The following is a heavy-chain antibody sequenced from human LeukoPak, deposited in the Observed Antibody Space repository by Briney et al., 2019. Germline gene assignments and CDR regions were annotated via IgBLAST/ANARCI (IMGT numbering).Heavy chain of an antibody. V-gene: IGHV1-69*13. J-gene: IGHJ4*02. CDR2: IIPIFGTA. CDR1: GGTFSSYA. D-gene: IGHD4/OR15-4a*01. Sequence: SVKVSCKASGGTFSSYAISWVRQAPGQGLEWMGGIIPIFGTANYAQKFQGRVTITADESTSTAYMELNNLTSEDTAVYYCAREDANSGDYWGQGTLVTVSS. CDR3: AREDANSGDY.